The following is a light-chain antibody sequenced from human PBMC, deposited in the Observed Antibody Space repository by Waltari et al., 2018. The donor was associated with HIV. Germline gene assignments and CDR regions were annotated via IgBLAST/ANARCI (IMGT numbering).Light chain of an antibody. CDR3: ATWDDSLNGVV. Sequence: QSVLTQPPSASGTPGQRVTLSCSRSSSNIGSNTVNWYQHLPGTAPKVLIYSNNQRPSEVPDRFSGSKSGTSVSLAISGLQSEDEADYYCATWDDSLNGVVFGGGTKLTV. CDR2: SNN. V-gene: IGLV1-44*01. CDR1: SSNIGSNT. J-gene: IGLJ2*01.